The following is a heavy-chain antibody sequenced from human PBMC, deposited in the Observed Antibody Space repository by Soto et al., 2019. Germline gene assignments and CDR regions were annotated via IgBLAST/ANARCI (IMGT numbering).Heavy chain of an antibody. CDR3: AREIEDYGDYWYYFDS. J-gene: IGHJ4*02. CDR1: GFTFSSYA. CDR2: ISYDGSNK. V-gene: IGHV3-30-3*01. D-gene: IGHD4-17*01. Sequence: QVQLVESGGGVVQPGRSLRLSCAASGFTFSSYAMHWVRQAPGKGLEWVAVISYDGSNKYYADSVKGRFTISRDNSKNTLYLQMNSLRAEDTAVYYCAREIEDYGDYWYYFDSWGQGTLVTVSS.